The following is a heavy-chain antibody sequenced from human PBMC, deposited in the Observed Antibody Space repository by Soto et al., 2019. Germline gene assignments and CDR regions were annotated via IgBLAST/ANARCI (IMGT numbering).Heavy chain of an antibody. CDR2: IIPIFGTA. CDR1: GGTFSSYA. CDR3: ARDIAARRQPRWYYYYGMDV. D-gene: IGHD6-6*01. Sequence: SVKVSCNASGGTFSSYAISWVRQAPGQGLEWMGGIIPIFGTANYAQKFQGRVTITADESTSTAYMELSSLRSEDTAVYYCARDIAARRQPRWYYYYGMDVWGQGTTVTVSS. J-gene: IGHJ6*02. V-gene: IGHV1-69*13.